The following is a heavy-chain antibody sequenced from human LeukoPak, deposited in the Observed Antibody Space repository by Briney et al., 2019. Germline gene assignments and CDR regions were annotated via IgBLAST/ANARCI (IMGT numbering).Heavy chain of an antibody. Sequence: GGSLRLSCAASGFTFSSYAMSWVRQAPGKGLEWVSAISGSGGSTYYADSVRGRFTISRDNSKNTLYLQMNSLRAEDTAVYYCAKGWQVAARRGIDYWGQGTLVTVSS. V-gene: IGHV3-23*01. CDR1: GFTFSSYA. J-gene: IGHJ4*02. CDR3: AKGWQVAARRGIDY. D-gene: IGHD2-15*01. CDR2: ISGSGGST.